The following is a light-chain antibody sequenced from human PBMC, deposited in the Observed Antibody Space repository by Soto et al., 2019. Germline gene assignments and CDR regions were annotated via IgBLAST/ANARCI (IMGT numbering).Light chain of an antibody. J-gene: IGLJ3*02. Sequence: QSALTQPRSVSGSPGQSVTISCTGISSDVGDYNYVSWYQQYPGKAPKLVIYDVSKRPSGVPDRFSGSKSGNTASLTISGLQAEDEADYYCCSFAGSYTFWVFGGGTKLTVL. V-gene: IGLV2-11*01. CDR3: CSFAGSYTFWV. CDR2: DVS. CDR1: SSDVGDYNY.